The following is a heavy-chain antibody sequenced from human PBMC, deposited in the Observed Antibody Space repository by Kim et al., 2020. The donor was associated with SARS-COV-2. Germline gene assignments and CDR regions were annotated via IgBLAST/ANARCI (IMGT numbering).Heavy chain of an antibody. J-gene: IGHJ5*02. D-gene: IGHD3-3*01. CDR3: ARAGYYDFWSGKNWFDP. CDR1: GGSISSSRYY. CDR2: IYYSGST. V-gene: IGHV4-39*01. Sequence: SETLSLTCTVSGGSISSSRYYWGWIRQPPGKGLEWIGSIYYSGSTYYNPSLKSRVTISVDTSKNQFSLKLSSVTAADTAVYYCARAGYYDFWSGKNWFDPWGQGTLVTVSS.